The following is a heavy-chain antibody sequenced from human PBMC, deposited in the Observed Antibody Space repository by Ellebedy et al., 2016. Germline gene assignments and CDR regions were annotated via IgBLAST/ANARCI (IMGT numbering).Heavy chain of an antibody. V-gene: IGHV3-21*01. CDR2: ISSSSSYI. Sequence: GGSLRLSCAASGFTFSSYSMNWVRQAPGKGLEWVSSISSSSSYIYYADSVKGRFTISRDNAKNSLFLQMNSLRAEDTAVYFCARGVLMTTVTTGGFDYWGQGTLVTVSS. CDR3: ARGVLMTTVTTGGFDY. CDR1: GFTFSSYS. D-gene: IGHD4-11*01. J-gene: IGHJ4*02.